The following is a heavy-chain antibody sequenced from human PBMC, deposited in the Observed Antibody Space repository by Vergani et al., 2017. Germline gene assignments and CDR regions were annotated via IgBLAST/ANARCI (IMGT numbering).Heavy chain of an antibody. CDR1: GFTFSSYA. CDR2: ISGSGGST. CDR3: ARDGTDFFVSSSDYSHLLYY. D-gene: IGHD3-22*01. J-gene: IGHJ4*02. V-gene: IGHV3-23*01. Sequence: EVQLLESGGGLVQPGGSLRLSCAASGFTFSSYAMSWVRQAPGKGLEWVSAISGSGGSTYYADSVKGRFTISRDNSKNTLYLQMNSLRAEDTAVYYCARDGTDFFVSSSDYSHLLYYWGQGILVTVSS.